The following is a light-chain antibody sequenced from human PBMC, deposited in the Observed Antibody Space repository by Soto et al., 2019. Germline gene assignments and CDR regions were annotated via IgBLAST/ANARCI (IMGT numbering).Light chain of an antibody. CDR1: QSVSSN. CDR3: HQYGSSPIT. V-gene: IGKV3-20*01. Sequence: IALTQSPGTLSVSPGERSTLSCRASQSVSSNLAGYQQKPGQAPRLLIYGASTRATGSPARFSGSGSGTDFSLTISRLEPEDFAVYYCHQYGSSPITFGQGTRLEIK. J-gene: IGKJ5*01. CDR2: GAS.